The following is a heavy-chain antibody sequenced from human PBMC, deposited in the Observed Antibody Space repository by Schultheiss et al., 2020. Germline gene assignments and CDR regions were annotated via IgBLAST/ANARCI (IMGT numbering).Heavy chain of an antibody. J-gene: IGHJ4*02. CDR1: GFTFSGSA. CDR3: AKDPYGDYVLDY. CDR2: ISWDGGST. D-gene: IGHD4-17*01. V-gene: IGHV3-23*01. Sequence: GGSLRLSCAASGFTFSGSAMHWVRQASGKGLEWVSLISWDGGSTYYADSVKGRFTISRDNSKNTLYLQMNSLRAEDTAVYYCAKDPYGDYVLDYWGQGTLVSVS.